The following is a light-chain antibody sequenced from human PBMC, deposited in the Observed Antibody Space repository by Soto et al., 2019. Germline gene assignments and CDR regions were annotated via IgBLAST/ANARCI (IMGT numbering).Light chain of an antibody. Sequence: VMTQSAATLSVFPGERVALSCRPSKSVSSNLGGNPQQPGQAPRLLIVGSSTRATGIPAMFSGRGSGTDFIRAISTLGLEEFAVYNCKQYGRSPGWTSGLVRKV. CDR3: KQYGRSPGWT. CDR2: GSS. CDR1: KSVSSN. V-gene: IGKV3-15*01. J-gene: IGKJ1*01.